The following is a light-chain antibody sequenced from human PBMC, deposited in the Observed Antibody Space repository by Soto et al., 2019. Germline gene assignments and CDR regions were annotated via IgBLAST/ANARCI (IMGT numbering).Light chain of an antibody. CDR1: QSVRNY. Sequence: EIVLAQSPATLSLSAGERATLSCRASQSVRNYLAWYQQKPGQAPRLLIYDASTRASGIPVRFSGTGYGTDFALTISSLEPRDFAVYYCQQYGSSGTFGQGTKVDIK. CDR2: DAS. J-gene: IGKJ1*01. V-gene: IGKV3-11*01. CDR3: QQYGSSGT.